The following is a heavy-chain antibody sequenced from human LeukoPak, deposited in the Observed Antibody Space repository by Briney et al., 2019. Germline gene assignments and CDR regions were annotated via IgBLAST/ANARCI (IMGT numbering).Heavy chain of an antibody. CDR3: ARHSTLGYCSSTSCYALAFDI. V-gene: IGHV4-39*01. CDR2: IYYSGST. D-gene: IGHD2-2*01. CDR1: GGSISSSSYY. J-gene: IGHJ3*02. Sequence: NPSETLSLTCTVSGGSISSSSYYWGWIRQPPGKGLEWIGSIYYSGSTYYNPSLKSRVTISVDTSKNQFSLKLSSVTAADTAVYYCARHSTLGYCSSTSCYALAFDIWGQGTMVTVSS.